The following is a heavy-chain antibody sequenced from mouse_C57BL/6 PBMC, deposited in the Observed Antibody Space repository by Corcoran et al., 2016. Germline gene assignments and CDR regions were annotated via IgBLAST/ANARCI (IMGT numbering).Heavy chain of an antibody. J-gene: IGHJ4*01. Sequence: VQLQQSGPELVKPGASVKLSCKASGYTFTSYDINWVKQRPGKRLEWIGWIDPRDGSTKYNEKFKGKATLTVDTSSITAYMELHSLTSEDSAVYFCARKWIYYGNPEYYWGQGTSVTVSS. CDR2: IDPRDGST. D-gene: IGHD2-1*01. CDR1: GYTFTSYD. V-gene: IGHV1-85*01. CDR3: ARKWIYYGNPEYY.